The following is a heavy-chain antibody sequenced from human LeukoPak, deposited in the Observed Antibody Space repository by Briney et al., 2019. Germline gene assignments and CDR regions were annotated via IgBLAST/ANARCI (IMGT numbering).Heavy chain of an antibody. CDR3: ARWHSHGRYFDY. Sequence: SETVSLTCTVSGGSIRNFYWNWIRQAPGKGLEWIGYTSDSGGHTDYKPSLKSRVTISADTSKNQFSLKLTSATAADTAVYYCARWHSHGRYFDYWGQGALVTVSS. J-gene: IGHJ4*02. V-gene: IGHV4-59*01. CDR2: TSDSGGHT. D-gene: IGHD2-21*01. CDR1: GGSIRNFY.